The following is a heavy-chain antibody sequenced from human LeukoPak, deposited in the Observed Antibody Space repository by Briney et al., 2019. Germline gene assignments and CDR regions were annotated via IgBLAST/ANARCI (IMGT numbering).Heavy chain of an antibody. D-gene: IGHD3-22*01. J-gene: IGHJ3*02. Sequence: GGSLRLSCAASGFTFSSYWMHWVRQAPGKGLVWVSRINSDGSSTSYADSVKGRFTISRDNAKNTLYLQMNSLRAEDTAVYYCARPSGYYDSGVAFDIWGQGTMVTVSS. CDR1: GFTFSSYW. CDR2: INSDGSST. CDR3: ARPSGYYDSGVAFDI. V-gene: IGHV3-74*01.